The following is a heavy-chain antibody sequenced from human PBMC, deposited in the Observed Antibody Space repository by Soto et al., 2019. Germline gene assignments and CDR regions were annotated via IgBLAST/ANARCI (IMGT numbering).Heavy chain of an antibody. V-gene: IGHV3-30-3*01. J-gene: IGHJ4*02. CDR1: GLTFSNFG. Sequence: VQLVESGGGVVQPGRSLRLSCEVSGLTFSNFGMHWIRQAPGKGLEWVAVISSDGNKEYYADSVKGRFTVSRDDSKNTLYLLMNSLRPDDTAVYYCAREAYDSPDYWGQGTLGTVSS. CDR2: ISSDGNKE. D-gene: IGHD3-22*01. CDR3: AREAYDSPDY.